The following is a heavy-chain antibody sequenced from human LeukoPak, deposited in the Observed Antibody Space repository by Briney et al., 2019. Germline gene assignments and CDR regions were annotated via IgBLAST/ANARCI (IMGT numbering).Heavy chain of an antibody. Sequence: SQTLSLTCTVSGGSISSGGYYWSWIRQHPGKGLEWIGYIYYSGSTYYNPSLKSRVTISVDTSKNQFSLKLSSVTAADTAVYYCAREDGGNSGLYYFDYWGQGTLVTVSS. J-gene: IGHJ4*02. CDR3: AREDGGNSGLYYFDY. V-gene: IGHV4-31*03. CDR1: GGSISSGGYY. CDR2: IYYSGST. D-gene: IGHD4-23*01.